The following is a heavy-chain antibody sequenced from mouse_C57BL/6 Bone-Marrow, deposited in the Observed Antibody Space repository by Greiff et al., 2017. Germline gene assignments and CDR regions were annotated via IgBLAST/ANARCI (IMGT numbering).Heavy chain of an antibody. D-gene: IGHD2-1*01. J-gene: IGHJ4*01. Sequence: QVQLQQPGAELVKPGASVKMSCKASGYTFTSYWITWVKQRPGQGLEWIGDIYPGSGSTTYNEKFKSKATLTVDTSSSTAYMQLRSLTSEDSAVYYCARGVTTSPFYAMDYWGQGTSVTVSS. V-gene: IGHV1-55*01. CDR3: ARGVTTSPFYAMDY. CDR1: GYTFTSYW. CDR2: IYPGSGST.